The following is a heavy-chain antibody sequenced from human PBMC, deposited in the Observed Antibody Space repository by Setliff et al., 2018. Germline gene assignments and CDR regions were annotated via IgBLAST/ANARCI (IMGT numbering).Heavy chain of an antibody. J-gene: IGHJ3*02. D-gene: IGHD6-13*01. CDR3: AHGRQGIAATFDI. Sequence: SETLSLTCTVSGGSISSYYWSWIRQPAGKGLEWIGHIYIGGSANYNPSLQNRVTISIDTSKNQFSLKLPSVTAADTAVYYCAHGRQGIAATFDIWGQGTMVTVSS. CDR2: IYIGGSA. CDR1: GGSISSYY. V-gene: IGHV4-4*07.